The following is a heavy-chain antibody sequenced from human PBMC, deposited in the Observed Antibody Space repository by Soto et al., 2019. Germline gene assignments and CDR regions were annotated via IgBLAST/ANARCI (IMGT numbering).Heavy chain of an antibody. D-gene: IGHD2-15*01. CDR3: TQRRNSCRGGTCHVWFDP. J-gene: IGHJ5*02. V-gene: IGHV2-5*01. CDR1: GFSLTTVAVA. CDR2: IYGNGDK. Sequence: QITLRESGPTLLKPTQTLTLTCSFSGFSLTTVAVAVGWIRQPPGRALEGVALIYGNGDKYYNPSLNNRLTITHDTSKIQVVLTMTNMDPVDTATYYCTQRRNSCRGGTCHVWFDPWGQGTLVTVSS.